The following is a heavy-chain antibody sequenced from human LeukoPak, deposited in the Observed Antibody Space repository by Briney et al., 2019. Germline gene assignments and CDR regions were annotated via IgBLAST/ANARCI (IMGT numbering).Heavy chain of an antibody. D-gene: IGHD3-22*01. J-gene: IGHJ3*02. CDR1: GGSLSGYY. CDR2: IYYSGSSGST. CDR3: ARGRGYYDAFDI. Sequence: SETLSLTCAVDGGSLSGYYWSWIRQPPGKGLEWIGYIYYSGSSGSTNYNPSLKSRVTISVDTSKNQFSLKLSSVTAADTAVYYCARGRGYYDAFDIWGQGTMVTVSS. V-gene: IGHV4-59*01.